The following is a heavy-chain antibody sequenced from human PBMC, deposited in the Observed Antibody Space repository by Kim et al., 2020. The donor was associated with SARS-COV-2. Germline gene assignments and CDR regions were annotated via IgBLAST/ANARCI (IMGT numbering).Heavy chain of an antibody. Sequence: GGSLRLSCAASGFTFSSYSMNWVRQAPGKGLEWVSSISSSSSYIYYADSVKGRFTISRDNAKNSLYLQMNSLRAEDTAVYYCAREAGPLEMATPHFDYWGQGTLVTVSS. CDR1: GFTFSSYS. CDR3: AREAGPLEMATPHFDY. CDR2: ISSSSSYI. J-gene: IGHJ4*02. D-gene: IGHD5-12*01. V-gene: IGHV3-21*01.